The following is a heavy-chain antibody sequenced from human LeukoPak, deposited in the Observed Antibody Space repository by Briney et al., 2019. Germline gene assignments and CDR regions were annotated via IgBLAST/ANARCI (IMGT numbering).Heavy chain of an antibody. V-gene: IGHV1-2*02. J-gene: IGHJ4*02. Sequence: ASVKVSCKASRYTFTGYYMHWVRQAPGQGLEWMGWINPNSGGTNYAQKFQGRVTVTRDTSISTAYMERSRLRSGDTAVYYCATDPLGTAMDFNKDYWGQGTLVTVSS. CDR1: RYTFTGYY. CDR2: INPNSGGT. D-gene: IGHD5-18*01. CDR3: ATDPLGTAMDFNKDY.